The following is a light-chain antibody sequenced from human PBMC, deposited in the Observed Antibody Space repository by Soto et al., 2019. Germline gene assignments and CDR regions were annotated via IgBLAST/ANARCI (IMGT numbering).Light chain of an antibody. CDR2: GAS. CDR3: QQANTFPLT. Sequence: DIQMTQSPSSVSASVGDRVTISCRASQDINIWLAWYQQKSGKVPKLLIYGASSLQSGVPPRFSGSGYGTEFTLTISSLQPEDFATYYCQQANTFPLTFGGGTEVEIK. V-gene: IGKV1-12*01. CDR1: QDINIW. J-gene: IGKJ4*01.